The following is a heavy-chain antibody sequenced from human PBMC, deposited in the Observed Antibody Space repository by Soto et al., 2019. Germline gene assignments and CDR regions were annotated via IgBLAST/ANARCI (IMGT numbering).Heavy chain of an antibody. V-gene: IGHV3-23*01. CDR1: GFTFSSYA. D-gene: IGHD6-19*01. J-gene: IGHJ5*02. Sequence: GGSLRLSCAASGFTFSSYAMSWVRQAPGKGLEWGSAISGSGGSTYYADSVKGRFTISRDNSKNTLYLQMNSLRAEDTAVYYCAKLSAVARNNWFDPWGQGTLVTVSS. CDR3: AKLSAVARNNWFDP. CDR2: ISGSGGST.